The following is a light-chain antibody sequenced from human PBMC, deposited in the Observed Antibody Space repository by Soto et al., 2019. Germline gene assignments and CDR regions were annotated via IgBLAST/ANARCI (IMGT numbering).Light chain of an antibody. Sequence: EIVLTQSPGTLSLSPGERATLFCRASQSVSSTYFAWYQQKPGQAPRLLIYGPSSRATGIPDRFSGSGSGTDFPLTISRLEPEDFAVYYCQQYGSSPQTFGQGTKVEIK. CDR2: GPS. J-gene: IGKJ1*01. CDR3: QQYGSSPQT. CDR1: QSVSSTY. V-gene: IGKV3-20*01.